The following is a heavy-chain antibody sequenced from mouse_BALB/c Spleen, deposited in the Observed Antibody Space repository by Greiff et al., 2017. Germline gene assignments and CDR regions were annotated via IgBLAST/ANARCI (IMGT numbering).Heavy chain of an antibody. CDR2: ISSGGSYT. CDR1: GFTFSSYA. Sequence: DVHLVESGGGLVKPGGSLKLSCAASGFTFSSYAMSWVRQSPEKRLEWVAEISSGGSYTYYPDTVKGRFTISRDNAKNTLCLEMSSLMSEDTAMYYSARGPSDSSWFAYWGQGTLVTVSA. V-gene: IGHV5-9-4*01. D-gene: IGHD6-1*01. J-gene: IGHJ3*01. CDR3: ARGPSDSSWFAY.